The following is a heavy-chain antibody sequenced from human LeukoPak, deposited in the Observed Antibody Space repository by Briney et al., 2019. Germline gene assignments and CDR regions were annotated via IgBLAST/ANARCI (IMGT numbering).Heavy chain of an antibody. CDR3: AKRGVVIRVILVGFHKEAYYFDS. J-gene: IGHJ4*02. Sequence: GGSLRLSCAVSGITLSNYGMSWVRQAPGKGLEWVAGISDSGGRTNYADSVKGRFTISRDNPKNTLYLQMNSLRAEDTAVYFCAKRGVVIRVILVGFHKEAYYFDSWGQGALSPSPQ. D-gene: IGHD3-22*01. V-gene: IGHV3-23*01. CDR1: GITLSNYG. CDR2: ISDSGGRT.